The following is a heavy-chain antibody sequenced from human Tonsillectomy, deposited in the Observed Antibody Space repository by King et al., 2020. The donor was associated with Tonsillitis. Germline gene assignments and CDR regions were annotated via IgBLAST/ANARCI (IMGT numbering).Heavy chain of an antibody. V-gene: IGHV4-59*08. CDR3: ARYLSGWNGKYFDY. D-gene: IGHD6-19*01. CDR1: GGSISSYY. CDR2: IYYSGST. Sequence: VQLQESGPGLVKPSETLSLTCTVSGGSISSYYWSWLRQPPGKGLEWIGYIYYSGSTNYNPSLKSRVTISVDTSKNQFSLKLSSVTAADTAVYYCARYLSGWNGKYFDYWGQGTLVTVSS. J-gene: IGHJ4*02.